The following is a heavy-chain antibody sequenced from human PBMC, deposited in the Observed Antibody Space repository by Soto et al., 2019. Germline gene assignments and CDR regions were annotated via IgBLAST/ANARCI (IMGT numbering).Heavy chain of an antibody. CDR2: ISGSGGST. J-gene: IGHJ6*02. CDR1: GFTFSSYA. V-gene: IGHV3-23*01. CDR3: AKEGGKYYDFWSGYYTGRFYYGMDV. Sequence: VGSLRLSCAASGFTFSSYAMSWVRQAPGKGLEWVSAISGSGGSTYYADSVKGRFTISRDNSKNTLYLQMNSLRAEDTAVYYCAKEGGKYYDFWSGYYTGRFYYGMDVWGQGTTVTVSS. D-gene: IGHD3-3*01.